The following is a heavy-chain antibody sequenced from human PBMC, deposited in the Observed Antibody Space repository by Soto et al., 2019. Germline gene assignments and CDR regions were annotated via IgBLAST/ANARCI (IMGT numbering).Heavy chain of an antibody. Sequence: EVQLVESGGVAVQPGGSLRLSCAASGFTFDNYAMHWVRQAPGKGLEWVSHISWDGHYTDYADSVKGRFTISRDNSKNFLYLQMNSLRTEDTAVYYCAKDLGDFWSAVAPYYGMDVWGQGTTVTVSS. CDR3: AKDLGDFWSAVAPYYGMDV. CDR2: ISWDGHYT. V-gene: IGHV3-43*01. CDR1: GFTFDNYA. J-gene: IGHJ6*02. D-gene: IGHD3-3*01.